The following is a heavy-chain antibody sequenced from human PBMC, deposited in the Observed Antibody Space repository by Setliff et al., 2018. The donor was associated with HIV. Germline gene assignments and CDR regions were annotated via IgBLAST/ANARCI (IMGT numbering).Heavy chain of an antibody. Sequence: ASVKVSCKASGYTFTRYGISWVRQAPGQGLEWMGWIGTNNDNTNYAQKLQGRVTMTTDTSTSTAYMELRSLRSDDTAVYYCARHASTWYYDTSGPHFDYWGQGTLVTVSS. CDR3: ARHASTWYYDTSGPHFDY. CDR2: IGTNNDNT. D-gene: IGHD3-22*01. CDR1: GYTFTRYG. V-gene: IGHV1-18*01. J-gene: IGHJ4*02.